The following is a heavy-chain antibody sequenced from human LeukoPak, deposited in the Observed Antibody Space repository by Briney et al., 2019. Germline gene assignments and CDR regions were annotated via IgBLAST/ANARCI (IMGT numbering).Heavy chain of an antibody. CDR2: IYTSEST. D-gene: IGHD6-13*01. CDR3: ARDYYAWGYSSNWYRWFDP. J-gene: IGHJ5*02. CDR1: GGSISSYY. V-gene: IGHV4-4*07. Sequence: SETLSLTCAVSGGSISSYYWSWIRQPAGKGLGWIGRIYTSESTNYNPSLKSRVTMSVDTSKNQFSLKLSSVTAADTAVYYCARDYYAWGYSSNWYRWFDPWGQGTLVTVSS.